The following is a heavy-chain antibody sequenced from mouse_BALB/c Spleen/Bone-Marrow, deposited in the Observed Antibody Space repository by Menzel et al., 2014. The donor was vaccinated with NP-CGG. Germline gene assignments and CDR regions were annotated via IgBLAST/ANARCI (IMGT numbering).Heavy chain of an antibody. CDR2: INPSTGYT. V-gene: IGHV1-7*01. CDR3: ARNYDYDGGYYAMDY. J-gene: IGHJ4*01. CDR1: GYNFISYW. Sequence: VQLQQSGAELAKPGASVKMSCKASGYNFISYWMHWVKQRPGQGLEWIGYINPSTGYTEYNQKFKDKATLTADKSFSKAYMQLSSLTSEDSAVYYCARNYDYDGGYYAMDYWGQGTSVTVSS. D-gene: IGHD2-4*01.